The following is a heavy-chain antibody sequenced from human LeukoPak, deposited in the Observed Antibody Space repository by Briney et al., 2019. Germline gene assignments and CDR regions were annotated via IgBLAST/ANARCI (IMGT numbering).Heavy chain of an antibody. J-gene: IGHJ4*02. CDR2: IYPDDSNT. CDR3: ARVEGGPSPGYYFDY. Sequence: GESLKISCNGSGYSFTSYWIAWVRQMPGKGLDWMGIIYPDDSNTRYSPSFQGQVTISADKSISTAYLQWSSLKASDTAMYYCARVEGGPSPGYYFDYWGQGTLVTVSS. D-gene: IGHD3-16*01. V-gene: IGHV5-51*01. CDR1: GYSFTSYW.